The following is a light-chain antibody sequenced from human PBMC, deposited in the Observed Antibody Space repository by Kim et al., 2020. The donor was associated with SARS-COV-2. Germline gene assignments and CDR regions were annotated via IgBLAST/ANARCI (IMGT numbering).Light chain of an antibody. Sequence: APGTTARITVGGSDFGGKGGRWYQQELGLAPVMVIPSNTDRPSGIPERFSGSISGNTATLTSSGVGGGDEADYYCQGWDGGSQHKVFGGGTQLTVL. V-gene: IGLV3-21*04. CDR3: QGWDGGSQHKV. J-gene: IGLJ2*01. CDR2: SNT. CDR1: DFGGKG.